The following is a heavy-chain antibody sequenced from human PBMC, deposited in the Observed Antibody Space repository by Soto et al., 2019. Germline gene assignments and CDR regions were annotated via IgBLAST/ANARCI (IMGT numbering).Heavy chain of an antibody. D-gene: IGHD2-15*01. CDR1: GYTFTIYG. CDR2: ISAYNGNT. V-gene: IGHV1-18*01. Sequence: GASVKVSCKASGYTFTIYGISWVRQAPGQGLEWMGWISAYNGNTNYAQKLQGRVTMTTDTSTSTAYMELRSLRSDDTAVYYCARSRYCSGGSCYSRWFDPWGQGTLVTVSS. J-gene: IGHJ5*02. CDR3: ARSRYCSGGSCYSRWFDP.